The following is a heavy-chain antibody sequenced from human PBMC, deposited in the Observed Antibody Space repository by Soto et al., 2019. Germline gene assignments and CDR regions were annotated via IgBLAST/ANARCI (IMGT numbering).Heavy chain of an antibody. CDR1: GGTFSSYT. D-gene: IGHD1-26*01. Sequence: QVQLVQSGAEVKKPGSSVKVSCKASGGTFSSYTISWVRQAPGQGLEWMGRIIPILGIANYAQKFQGRVTXTXVKSTSTAYMELSSLRSEDTAVYYGARSLGATMRDYWGQGTLVTVSS. CDR3: ARSLGATMRDY. V-gene: IGHV1-69*02. CDR2: IIPILGIA. J-gene: IGHJ4*02.